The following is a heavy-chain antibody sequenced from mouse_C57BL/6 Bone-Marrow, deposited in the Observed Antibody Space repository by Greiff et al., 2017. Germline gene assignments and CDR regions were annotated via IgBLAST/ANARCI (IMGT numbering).Heavy chain of an antibody. CDR3: ARDYKDY. CDR2: IDPSDSYT. V-gene: IGHV1-50*01. Sequence: QVQLQQPGAELVKPGASVKLSCKASGYTFTSYWMQWVKQRPGQGLEWIGEIDPSDSYTNYNQKFKGKATLTVDTSSSTAYMQLSSLTSEDSAVYYCARDYKDYWGQGTTLTVSS. D-gene: IGHD2-13*01. CDR1: GYTFTSYW. J-gene: IGHJ2*01.